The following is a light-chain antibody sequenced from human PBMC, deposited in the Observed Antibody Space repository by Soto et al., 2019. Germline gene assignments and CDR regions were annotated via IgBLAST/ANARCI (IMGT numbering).Light chain of an antibody. Sequence: ILMTQSPDSLAVSLGERATINCKSSQSVVYSSNSKNYLAWYQQKPGQPPKLLIYWASTRESGVPDRFSGSGSGTDFTLTISSLQAEDVAVYYCQQYYSTPWTFGQGTKVDI. CDR3: QQYYSTPWT. V-gene: IGKV4-1*01. CDR1: QSVVYSSNSKNY. CDR2: WAS. J-gene: IGKJ1*01.